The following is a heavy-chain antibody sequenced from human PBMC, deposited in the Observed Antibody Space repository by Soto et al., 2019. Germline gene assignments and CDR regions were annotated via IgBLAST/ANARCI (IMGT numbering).Heavy chain of an antibody. CDR1: VGTFSSYA. D-gene: IGHD3-10*01. V-gene: IGHV1-69*06. Sequence: SVKVSCKASVGTFSSYAISWVRQAPGQGLEWMGGIIPIFGTANYAQKFQGRVTITADKSTSTSYMELSSLRSEYTAVYYCAREGGLGTYLDYWGQGTLVTVSS. CDR3: AREGGLGTYLDY. CDR2: IIPIFGTA. J-gene: IGHJ4*02.